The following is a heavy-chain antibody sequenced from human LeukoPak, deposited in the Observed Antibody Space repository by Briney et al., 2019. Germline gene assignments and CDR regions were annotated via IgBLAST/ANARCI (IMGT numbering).Heavy chain of an antibody. CDR3: AXTATGXSSGHYPGWPVDY. CDR2: IFGSGGSA. V-gene: IGHV3-23*01. J-gene: IGHJ4*02. Sequence: GGSLRLSCAASGFTFNSYAMYWVRQAPGKGLEWVSGIFGSGGSAHYADSVKGRFAISRDNSKNRVYLQMNSLRAEDTAVYYCAXTATGXSSGHYPGWPVDYWGQGTLVTVSS. CDR1: GFTFNSYA. D-gene: IGHD6-19*01.